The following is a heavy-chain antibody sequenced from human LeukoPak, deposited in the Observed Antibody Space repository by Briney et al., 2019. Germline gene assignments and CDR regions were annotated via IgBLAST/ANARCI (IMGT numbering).Heavy chain of an antibody. J-gene: IGHJ4*02. Sequence: GASVKVSCKASGYTFTGYYMHWVRQAPGQGLEWMGWINPNSGGTNYAQKFQGRVTMTRDTSISTAYMELSRLRSDDTAVYYCARESRQYCSSTSCSSDYWGQGTLVTVSS. CDR3: ARESRQYCSSTSCSSDY. CDR1: GYTFTGYY. D-gene: IGHD2-2*01. CDR2: INPNSGGT. V-gene: IGHV1-2*02.